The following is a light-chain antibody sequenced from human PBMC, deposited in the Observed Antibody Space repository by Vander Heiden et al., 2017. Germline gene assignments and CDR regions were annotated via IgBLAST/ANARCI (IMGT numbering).Light chain of an antibody. CDR1: QGISNY. CDR2: AAS. J-gene: IGKJ1*01. CDR3: QKYNSAPL. V-gene: IGKV1-27*01. Sequence: DIQMTQSPSSLSASVGDRDTITCRASQGISNYLAWYQQKPGKVPKVLIYAASTLQSGVPSRSSGSGSGTDFTLTISSLQPEDVATYYCQKYNSAPLFGQGTKVEIK.